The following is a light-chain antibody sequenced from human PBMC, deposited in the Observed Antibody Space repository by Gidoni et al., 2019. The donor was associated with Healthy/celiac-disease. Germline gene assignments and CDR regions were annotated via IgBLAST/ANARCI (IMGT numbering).Light chain of an antibody. Sequence: IQMTQSPSTLSVSVGDRVTITCRASPSISSWLAWYQQKPGKAPKLLIYDASSLESGVPSRFSGSGSGTEFTLTISSLQPDDFATYYCQQYNSYPWTFGQXTKVEIK. CDR1: PSISSW. CDR3: QQYNSYPWT. J-gene: IGKJ1*01. CDR2: DAS. V-gene: IGKV1-5*01.